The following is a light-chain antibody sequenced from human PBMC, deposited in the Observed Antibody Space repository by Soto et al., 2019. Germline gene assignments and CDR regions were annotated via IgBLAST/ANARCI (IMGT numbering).Light chain of an antibody. V-gene: IGLV2-14*01. J-gene: IGLJ1*01. CDR1: RSDVGGYNY. Sequence: QSALTQPASVSGSPGQSITISCTGTRSDVGGYNYVSWYQQHPGKAPKLMIYDVSNRPSGVSNRFSGSKSGNTASLTISGLQAEDEADYYCSSYTSTYNYVFGTGTKVTV. CDR2: DVS. CDR3: SSYTSTYNYV.